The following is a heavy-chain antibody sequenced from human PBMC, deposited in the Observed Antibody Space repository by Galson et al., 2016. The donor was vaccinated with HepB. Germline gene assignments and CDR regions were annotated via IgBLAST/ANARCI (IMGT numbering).Heavy chain of an antibody. CDR1: GFTFRSYG. D-gene: IGHD5-24*01. Sequence: SLRLSCAASGFTFRSYGMHWVRQAPGKGLEWVAIIWYDGSNKYYADSVKGRFTISRDNSKNTLYLQMSSLRAEDTAVYYCARDPRIQLKLPYYYYGIDVWGQGTTVTVSS. J-gene: IGHJ6*02. V-gene: IGHV3-33*01. CDR3: ARDPRIQLKLPYYYYGIDV. CDR2: IWYDGSNK.